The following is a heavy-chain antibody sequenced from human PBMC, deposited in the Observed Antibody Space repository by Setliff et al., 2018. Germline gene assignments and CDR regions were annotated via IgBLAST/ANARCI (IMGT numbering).Heavy chain of an antibody. D-gene: IGHD3-16*02. J-gene: IGHJ6*03. Sequence: ASVKVSCKASGYTFTRYAMNWVRQATGQGLEWMGRINPNSGGTNYAQKFQGRVTMTRDTSISTAYMELSRLRSDDTAVYYCARVKAPALYYYMDVWGKGTTVTVSS. CDR2: INPNSGGT. V-gene: IGHV1-2*06. CDR3: ARVKAPALYYYMDV. CDR1: GYTFTRYA.